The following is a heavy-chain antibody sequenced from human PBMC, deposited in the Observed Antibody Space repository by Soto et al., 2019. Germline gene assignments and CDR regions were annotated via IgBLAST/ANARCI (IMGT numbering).Heavy chain of an antibody. V-gene: IGHV3-74*01. CDR2: INSDGSST. J-gene: IGHJ4*02. D-gene: IGHD6-19*01. CDR3: ARGWQNGWTRLGGRYYFDY. Sequence: GGSLRLSCAASGFTFSSYWMHWVRQAPGKGLVWVSRINSDGSSTSYADSVKGRFTISRDNAKNTLYLQMNSLRAEDTAVYYCARGWQNGWTRLGGRYYFDYWGQGTLVTVSS. CDR1: GFTFSSYW.